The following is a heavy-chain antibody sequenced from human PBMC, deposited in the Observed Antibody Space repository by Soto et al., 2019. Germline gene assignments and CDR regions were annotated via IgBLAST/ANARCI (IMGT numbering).Heavy chain of an antibody. Sequence: PGGSLRLSCAASGFTFSSYAMHWVRQAPGKGLEWVAVISYDGSNKYYADSVKGRFTISRDNSKNTLYLQMNSLRSEDTAVYYCATWGVLRPPGAFDIWGQGTMVTVSS. CDR1: GFTFSSYA. CDR2: ISYDGSNK. V-gene: IGHV3-30-3*01. J-gene: IGHJ3*02. CDR3: ATWGVLRPPGAFDI. D-gene: IGHD3-3*01.